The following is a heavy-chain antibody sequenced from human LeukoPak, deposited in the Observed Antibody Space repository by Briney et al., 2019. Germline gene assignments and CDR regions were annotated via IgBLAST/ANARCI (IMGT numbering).Heavy chain of an antibody. J-gene: IGHJ4*02. D-gene: IGHD4-17*01. CDR3: ARSGYGDYPSHFDY. Sequence: GGSLRLSCAASGFTFSSYSMNWVRQAPGKGLEWVSSISSSSYIYYADSVKGRFTISRDNAKNSLYLQMNSLRAENTAVYYCARSGYGDYPSHFDYWGQGTLVTVS. CDR1: GFTFSSYS. V-gene: IGHV3-21*01. CDR2: ISSSSYI.